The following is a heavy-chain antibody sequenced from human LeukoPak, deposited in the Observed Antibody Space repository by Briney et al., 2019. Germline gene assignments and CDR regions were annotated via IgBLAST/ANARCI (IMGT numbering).Heavy chain of an antibody. CDR1: GFTFSTFR. V-gene: IGHV3-21*06. CDR3: VRDPHIVVVPAARVYYFDY. Sequence: PGGSLRLSCAASGFTFSTFRVNWVRQPPGKGLEWVSSISSSHIYYADSVRGRFTISRDDAKNSLYLQMNSLRAEDTAVYYCVRDPHIVVVPAARVYYFDYWGQGTLVTVSS. J-gene: IGHJ4*02. D-gene: IGHD2-2*01. CDR2: ISSSHI.